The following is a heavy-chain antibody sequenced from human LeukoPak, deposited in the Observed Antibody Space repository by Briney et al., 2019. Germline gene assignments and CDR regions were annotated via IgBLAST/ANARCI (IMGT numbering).Heavy chain of an antibody. CDR3: ARVLRYCSGGNCYSGGLGYMDV. Sequence: GGSLRLSCAASGFTLSSYTMNWVRQAPGKGLEWVSSISSSSTYLDYADSLKGRFTISRDNAKNSLYLQMNSLRAEDTAVYYCARVLRYCSGGNCYSGGLGYMDVWGKGTTVTISS. V-gene: IGHV3-21*04. D-gene: IGHD2-15*01. CDR1: GFTLSSYT. CDR2: ISSSSTYL. J-gene: IGHJ6*03.